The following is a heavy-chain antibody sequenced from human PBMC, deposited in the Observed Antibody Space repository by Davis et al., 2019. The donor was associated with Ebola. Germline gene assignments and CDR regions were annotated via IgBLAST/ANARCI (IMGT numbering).Heavy chain of an antibody. CDR3: ANMTGIAAV. CDR2: IKQDGSEK. Sequence: GESLKISCAASGFTFSSYAMSWVRQALGKGLEWVANIKQDGSEKYYVEFVKGRFRMSRDNARNSLFLQMNSLRAEDTAVYYCANMTGIAAVWGQGTLVTVSS. J-gene: IGHJ4*02. V-gene: IGHV3-7*01. D-gene: IGHD6-13*01. CDR1: GFTFSSYA.